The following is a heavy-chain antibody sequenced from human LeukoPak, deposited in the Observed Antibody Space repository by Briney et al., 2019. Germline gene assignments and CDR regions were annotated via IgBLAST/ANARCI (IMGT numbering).Heavy chain of an antibody. D-gene: IGHD1-26*01. J-gene: IGHJ4*02. CDR1: GFTFSSYG. Sequence: GGSLRLSCAASGFTFSSYGMHWVRQAPGKGLEWVAVISYDGSNKYYADSVKGRFTISRDNSKNTLYLQMNSLRAEDTAVYYCAKDAARAGGYYFDYWGQGTLVTVSS. CDR2: ISYDGSNK. CDR3: AKDAARAGGYYFDY. V-gene: IGHV3-30*18.